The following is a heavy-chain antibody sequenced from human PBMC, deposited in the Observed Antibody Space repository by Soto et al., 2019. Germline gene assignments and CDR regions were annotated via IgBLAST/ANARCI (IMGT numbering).Heavy chain of an antibody. V-gene: IGHV3-7*01. CDR2: IKQDGSEK. J-gene: IGHJ6*02. CDR1: GFTFSSYW. Sequence: EVQLVESGGGLVQPGGSLRLSCAASGFTFSSYWMSWVRQAPGKGLEWVANIKQDGSEKYYVDSVKGRFTISRDNATNSLYLQMNSLRAEDTAVYYCASTSRDPGSYYGMDVWGQGTTVTVSS. D-gene: IGHD3-10*01. CDR3: ASTSRDPGSYYGMDV.